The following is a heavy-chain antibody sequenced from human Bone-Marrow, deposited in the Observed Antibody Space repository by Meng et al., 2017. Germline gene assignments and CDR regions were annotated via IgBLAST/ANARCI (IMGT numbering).Heavy chain of an antibody. CDR3: AKDTHYRADLRFLEWLLYNSGMDV. CDR1: GGSISSSSYY. CDR2: IYYSGST. D-gene: IGHD3-3*01. J-gene: IGHJ6*02. V-gene: IGHV4-39*07. Sequence: SETLSLTCTVSGGSISSSSYYWGWIRQPPGKGLEWIGSIYYSGSTYYNPSLKSRVTISVDTSKNQFSLKLSSVTAADTALYYCAKDTHYRADLRFLEWLLYNSGMDVWGQGTTVTVSS.